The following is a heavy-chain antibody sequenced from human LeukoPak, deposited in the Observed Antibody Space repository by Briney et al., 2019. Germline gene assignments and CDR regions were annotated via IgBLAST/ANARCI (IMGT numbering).Heavy chain of an antibody. V-gene: IGHV3-21*01. CDR3: ARGSGSSP. J-gene: IGHJ5*02. CDR1: GFTFNNYW. D-gene: IGHD3-10*01. Sequence: PGGSLRLSCVASGFTFNNYWMHWLRQAPGKGLEWVSSISSSSSYIYYADSVKGRFTISRDNAKSSLYLQMNSLRAEDTAVYYCARGSGSSPWGQGTLVTVSS. CDR2: ISSSSSYI.